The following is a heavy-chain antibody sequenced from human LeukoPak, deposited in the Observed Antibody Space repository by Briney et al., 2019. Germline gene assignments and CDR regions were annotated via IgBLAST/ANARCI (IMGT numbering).Heavy chain of an antibody. D-gene: IGHD1-7*01. J-gene: IGHJ4*02. CDR1: GYTFTGYY. CDR2: INPNSGGT. V-gene: IGHV1-2*06. CDR3: ARGGLVYVELGLRFDY. Sequence: ASVKVSCKASGYTFTGYYMHWVRQAPGQGLEWMGRINPNSGGTNYAQKFQGRVTMTRDTSISTAYMELSRLRSDDTAVYYCARGGLVYVELGLRFDYWGQGTLVTVSS.